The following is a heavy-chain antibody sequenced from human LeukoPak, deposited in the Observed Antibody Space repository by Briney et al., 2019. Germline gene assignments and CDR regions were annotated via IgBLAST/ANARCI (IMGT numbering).Heavy chain of an antibody. V-gene: IGHV5-51*01. Sequence: GESLKISCKGSGYTFTNYWIGWVRQMPGKGLEFMGIIYPGDSDTRYSPSFQGQVTISVDKSINTAYLQWSSLKASDTAMYYCARSRFYGSGSYYPLDYWGQGTMVTVSS. CDR1: GYTFTNYW. D-gene: IGHD3-10*01. CDR2: IYPGDSDT. CDR3: ARSRFYGSGSYYPLDY. J-gene: IGHJ4*02.